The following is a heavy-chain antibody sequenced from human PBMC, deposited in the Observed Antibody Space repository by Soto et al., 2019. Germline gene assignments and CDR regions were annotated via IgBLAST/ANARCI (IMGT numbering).Heavy chain of an antibody. CDR1: GFTVSSNY. V-gene: IGHV3-66*01. CDR2: IYSGGST. Sequence: GGSLRLSCAASGFTVSSNYMSWVRQAPGKGLKWVSVIYSGGSTYYADSVKGRFTISRDNSKNTLYLQMNSLRAEDTAVYYCARSGYCSGGSCYSRYAGDYFDYCGQGTLGTVSS. CDR3: ARSGYCSGGSCYSRYAGDYFDY. J-gene: IGHJ4*02. D-gene: IGHD2-15*01.